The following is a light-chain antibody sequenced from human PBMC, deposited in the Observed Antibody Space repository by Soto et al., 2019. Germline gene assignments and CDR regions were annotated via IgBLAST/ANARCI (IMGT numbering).Light chain of an antibody. J-gene: IGKJ4*01. CDR2: KAS. CDR3: QQYHSYPLT. CDR1: QSLNSW. V-gene: IGKV1-5*03. Sequence: DIQMTQSPSTLSASVGDRVTITCRASQSLNSWLVWYQQKPGKVPKLLIYKASSLQSGVPSRFSGSESGTDFTLTISSVQPDDFATDYGQQYHSYPLTFGGGTKVEIK.